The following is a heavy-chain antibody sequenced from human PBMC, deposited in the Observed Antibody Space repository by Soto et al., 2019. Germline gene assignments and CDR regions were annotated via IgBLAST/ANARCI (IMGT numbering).Heavy chain of an antibody. CDR2: INHSGST. CDR1: GGSFSGYY. D-gene: IGHD2-2*01. J-gene: IGHJ6*02. CDR3: ARGAWEYCSSTSCYFWNYYYYGMDV. Sequence: KSSETLSLTCAVYGGSFSGYYWSWIRQPPGKGLEWIGEINHSGSTNYNPSLKSRVTISVDTSKNQFSLKLSSVTAADTAVYYCARGAWEYCSSTSCYFWNYYYYGMDVWGQGTTVTVSS. V-gene: IGHV4-34*01.